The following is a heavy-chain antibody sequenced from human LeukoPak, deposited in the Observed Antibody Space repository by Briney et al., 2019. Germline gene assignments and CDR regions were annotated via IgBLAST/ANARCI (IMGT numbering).Heavy chain of an antibody. CDR2: IYPGDSDT. J-gene: IGHJ4*02. Sequence: GECLKISCKGSGYSFTSYWVGWVRQMPGKGLEWMGIIYPGDSDTRYSPSFQGQVTISADKSISTAYLQWSSLKASDTAMYYCARRVYSATLVSPFDYWGQGTLVTVSS. CDR3: ARRVYSATLVSPFDY. D-gene: IGHD5-18*01. V-gene: IGHV5-51*01. CDR1: GYSFTSYW.